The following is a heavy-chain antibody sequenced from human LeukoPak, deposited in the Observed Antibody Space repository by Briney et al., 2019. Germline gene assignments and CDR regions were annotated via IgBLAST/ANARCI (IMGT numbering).Heavy chain of an antibody. J-gene: IGHJ4*02. CDR3: VRPCAYCRPGSCYCLES. CDR1: GFTFSTYW. Sequence: GGSLRLSCAASGFTFSTYWMHWVRQAPGKGLVWVSRINTDGTITIYADSVKGRFTISRDNAKNTLHLQMNSLRAEDTAVYYCVRPCAYCRPGSCYCLESWGQGTLVTVSS. V-gene: IGHV3-74*01. D-gene: IGHD2-15*01. CDR2: INTDGTIT.